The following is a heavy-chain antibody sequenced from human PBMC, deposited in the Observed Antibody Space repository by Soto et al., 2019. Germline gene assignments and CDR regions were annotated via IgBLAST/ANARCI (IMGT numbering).Heavy chain of an antibody. Sequence: QITLKESGPTLVKPTQTLTLTCTFSGFSRSTSGVGVCWIHQPPGKALEWLALIYWDDDKRYSPSLKSRLSITKDTSKNQVVHTMTNMDPVDTATYYCAHGYYGDPEGWFDPWGQGTLVTVSS. D-gene: IGHD4-17*01. J-gene: IGHJ5*02. CDR1: GFSRSTSGVG. CDR3: AHGYYGDPEGWFDP. V-gene: IGHV2-5*02. CDR2: IYWDDDK.